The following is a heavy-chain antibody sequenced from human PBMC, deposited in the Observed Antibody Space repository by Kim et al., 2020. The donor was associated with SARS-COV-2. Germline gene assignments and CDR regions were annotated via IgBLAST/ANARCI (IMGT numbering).Heavy chain of an antibody. Sequence: SLKGRVTISVDTSKNQFSLKLSSVTAADTAVYYCARLLRATSDYEDAFDIWGQGTMVTVSS. V-gene: IGHV4-39*01. J-gene: IGHJ3*02. CDR3: ARLLRATSDYEDAFDI. D-gene: IGHD1-26*01.